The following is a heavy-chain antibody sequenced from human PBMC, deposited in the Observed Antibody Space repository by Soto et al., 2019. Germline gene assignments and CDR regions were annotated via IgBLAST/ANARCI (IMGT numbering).Heavy chain of an antibody. J-gene: IGHJ5*02. Sequence: SETLSLTCTVSGGSISSYYWSWFRRPPGKGLEWIGYIYYSGSTTYKPSLKSRVTISVDRSKNQFSLKLSSVTAADTAVYYCARVPSPWGQGTLVTVSS. V-gene: IGHV4-59*12. CDR3: ARVPSP. CDR1: GGSISSYY. CDR2: IYYSGST.